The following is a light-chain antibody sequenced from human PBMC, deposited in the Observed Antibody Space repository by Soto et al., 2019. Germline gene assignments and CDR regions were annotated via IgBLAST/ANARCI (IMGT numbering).Light chain of an antibody. CDR3: QQSYSTPLT. CDR1: QSISSY. V-gene: IGKV1-39*01. Sequence: DIQMTQSPSSLSASVGDRVTITCRASQSISSYLNWYQQKPGQAPKLLIYAASSLQSGAPSRFSGSGSGTDFTLTISSLQPEDFATYYCQQSYSTPLTFGGGTKVEIK. CDR2: AAS. J-gene: IGKJ4*01.